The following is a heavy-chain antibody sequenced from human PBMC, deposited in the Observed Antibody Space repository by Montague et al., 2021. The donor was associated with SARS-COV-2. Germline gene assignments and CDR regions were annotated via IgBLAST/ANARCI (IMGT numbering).Heavy chain of an antibody. D-gene: IGHD3-10*01. J-gene: IGHJ4*02. CDR3: ARVPPGLLWFGEIDY. CDR1: GFTFSSYA. V-gene: IGHV3-30-3*01. Sequence: SLRLSSAASGFTFSSYAMHWVRQAPGKGLEWVAVISYDGSNKYYADSVKGRFTISRDNSKNTLYLQMNSLRAEDTAVYYCARVPPGLLWFGEIDYWGQGTLVTVSS. CDR2: ISYDGSNK.